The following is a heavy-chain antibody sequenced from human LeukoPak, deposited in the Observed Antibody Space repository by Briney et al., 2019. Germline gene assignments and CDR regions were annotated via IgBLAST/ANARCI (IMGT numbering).Heavy chain of an antibody. CDR3: ARGSYYDSSGYDFDY. Sequence: GASVMGSCKVYGDTLSRDGNSWGRQDPEQGLAWVRWISAYNGNTNYAQKLQGRVTMTTDTSTSTAYMELRSLRSDDTAVYYCARGSYYDSSGYDFDYWGQGTLVTVSS. V-gene: IGHV1-18*01. J-gene: IGHJ4*02. CDR1: GDTLSRDG. D-gene: IGHD3-22*01. CDR2: ISAYNGNT.